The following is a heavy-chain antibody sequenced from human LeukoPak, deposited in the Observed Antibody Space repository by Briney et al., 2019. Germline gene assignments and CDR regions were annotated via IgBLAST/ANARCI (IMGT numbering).Heavy chain of an antibody. J-gene: IGHJ4*02. Sequence: GRSLRLSCAASGFTSSSYAMHWVRQAPGKGLEWVTVISYDGSNKYYADSVKGRFTISRDNSKNTLYLQMDSLRAEDTAFYYCARVGCSSTSCTRPFDYWGQGTLVTVSS. D-gene: IGHD2-2*01. CDR2: ISYDGSNK. CDR3: ARVGCSSTSCTRPFDY. V-gene: IGHV3-30*04. CDR1: GFTSSSYA.